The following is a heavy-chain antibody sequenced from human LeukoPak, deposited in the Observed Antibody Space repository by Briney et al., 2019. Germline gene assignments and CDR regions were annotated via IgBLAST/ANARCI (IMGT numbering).Heavy chain of an antibody. CDR2: ISSSSSYI. CDR1: GFTFSSYS. J-gene: IGHJ4*02. V-gene: IGHV3-21*01. D-gene: IGHD6-13*01. CDR3: ARDSVVGYRRSWTGDY. Sequence: PEGSLRLSCAASGFTFSSYSMNWVRQAPGKGLEWVSSISSSSSYIYYADSVKGRFTISRDNAKNSLYLQMNSLRAEDTAVYYCARDSVVGYRRSWTGDYWGQGTLVTVSS.